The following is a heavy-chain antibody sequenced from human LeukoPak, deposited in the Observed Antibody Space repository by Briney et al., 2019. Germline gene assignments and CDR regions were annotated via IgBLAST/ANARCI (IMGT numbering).Heavy chain of an antibody. CDR2: ISYDGSNK. V-gene: IGHV3-30-3*01. Sequence: PGRSLRLSCAASGFTFSSYAMHWVRQAPGKGLEWVAVISYDGSNKYYADSVKGRFTISRDNSKNTLYLQMNSLRAEDTAVYYCARESYGDSSGYYDGGPYYGMDVWGQGTTVTVSS. D-gene: IGHD3-22*01. CDR3: ARESYGDSSGYYDGGPYYGMDV. CDR1: GFTFSSYA. J-gene: IGHJ6*02.